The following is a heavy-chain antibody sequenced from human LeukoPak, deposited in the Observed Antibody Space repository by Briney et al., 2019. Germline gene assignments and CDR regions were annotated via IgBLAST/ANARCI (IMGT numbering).Heavy chain of an antibody. V-gene: IGHV3-30*02. CDR3: AKDRDSSGWYSKGFLDY. Sequence: GGSLRLSCAASGFTFSSYGMHWVRQAPGKGLEWVAFIRYDGSNKYYADSVKGRFTISRDNSKNTLYLQMNSLRAEDTAVYYCAKDRDSSGWYSKGFLDYWGQGTLVTVSS. CDR1: GFTFSSYG. CDR2: IRYDGSNK. J-gene: IGHJ4*02. D-gene: IGHD6-19*01.